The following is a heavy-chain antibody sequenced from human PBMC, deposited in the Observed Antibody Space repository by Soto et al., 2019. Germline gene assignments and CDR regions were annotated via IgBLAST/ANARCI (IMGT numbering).Heavy chain of an antibody. V-gene: IGHV3-30*18. CDR1: GFTFSRYG. J-gene: IGHJ4*02. CDR2: ISYDGNNK. D-gene: IGHD3-22*01. Sequence: GGSLRLSCDASGFTFSRYGMHWVRQAPGKGLEWVAGISYDGNNKETADSVKGRITLSRDNSRDTFYLQMDSLRTEDSAVYFCAKASGSFYGYFDCWGQGSLVTVSS. CDR3: AKASGSFYGYFDC.